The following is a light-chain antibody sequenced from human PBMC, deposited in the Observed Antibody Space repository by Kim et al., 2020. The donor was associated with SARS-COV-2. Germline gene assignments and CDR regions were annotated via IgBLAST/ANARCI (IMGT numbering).Light chain of an antibody. CDR2: DKN. CDR3: NSRDSSGTHLV. J-gene: IGLJ3*02. V-gene: IGLV3-19*01. CDR1: SLSTIY. Sequence: SSELTQDPAVSVALGQTVRITCQGDSLSTIYANWYQQKPRQAPLLVIYDKNNRPSGIPDRFSGSSSGSTASLTITGAQAEDEADYYCNSRDSSGTHLVFGEGTRLTV.